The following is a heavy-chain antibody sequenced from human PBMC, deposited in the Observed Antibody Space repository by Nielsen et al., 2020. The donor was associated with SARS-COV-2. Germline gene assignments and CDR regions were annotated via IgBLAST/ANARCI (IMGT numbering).Heavy chain of an antibody. CDR2: ISWNSGSI. CDR3: ARTYYYGSGSYLDY. Sequence: WIRQPPGKGLEWVSGISWNSGSIGYADSVKGRFTISRDNAKNSLYLQMNSLRAEDTALYYCARTYYYGSGSYLDYWGQGTLVTVSS. J-gene: IGHJ4*02. D-gene: IGHD3-10*01. V-gene: IGHV3-9*01.